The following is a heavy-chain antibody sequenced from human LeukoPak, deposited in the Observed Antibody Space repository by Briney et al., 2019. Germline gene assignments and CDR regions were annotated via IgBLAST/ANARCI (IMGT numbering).Heavy chain of an antibody. D-gene: IGHD3-3*01. CDR3: ARDAYGYYCFDY. J-gene: IGHJ4*02. CDR1: GFTLSTYS. V-gene: IGHV3-21*01. Sequence: GGSLRLSCAASGFTLSTYSMNWVRQAPGKGLEWVSSISSSNSHGYYADSVKGRFTISRDNAMNSLYLQVNSLRAEDTAVYYCARDAYGYYCFDYWGQGTLVTVSS. CDR2: ISSSNSHG.